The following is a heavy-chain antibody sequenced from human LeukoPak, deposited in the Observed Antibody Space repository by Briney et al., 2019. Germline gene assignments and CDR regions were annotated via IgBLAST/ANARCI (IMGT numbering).Heavy chain of an antibody. J-gene: IGHJ4*02. CDR1: RFSFRSYD. Sequence: PGRSLRLSCAASRFSFRSYDMHWVRQAPGKGLEWLAVSSYDESNTYYTASVKGRFTISRDNSKNTLYLQMNSLRPEDTAVYYCAKDGQLGGSSWFTLYFDYWGQGTLVTVSS. D-gene: IGHD6-13*01. CDR2: SSYDESNT. CDR3: AKDGQLGGSSWFTLYFDY. V-gene: IGHV3-30*18.